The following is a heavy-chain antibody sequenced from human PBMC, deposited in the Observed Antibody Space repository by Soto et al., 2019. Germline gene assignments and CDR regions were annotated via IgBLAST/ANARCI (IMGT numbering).Heavy chain of an antibody. CDR1: GFTFSSYG. CDR2: ISYDGSNK. J-gene: IGHJ3*02. V-gene: IGHV3-30*18. D-gene: IGHD2-8*01. Sequence: GGSLRLSCAASGFTFSSYGMHWVRQAPGKGLEWVAVISYDGSNKYYADSVKGRFTISRDNSKNTLYLQMNSLRAEDTAVYYCAKAFVLMVYANDDAFDIWGQGTMVTVSS. CDR3: AKAFVLMVYANDDAFDI.